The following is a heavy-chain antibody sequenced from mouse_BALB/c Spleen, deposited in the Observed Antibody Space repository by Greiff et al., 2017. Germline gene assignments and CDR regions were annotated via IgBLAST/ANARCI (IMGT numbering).Heavy chain of an antibody. CDR2: IDPANGNT. Sequence: VQLQQSGAELVKPGASVKLSCTASGFNIKDTYMHWVKQRPEQGLEWIGRIDPANGNTKYDPKFQGKATITADTSSNTACLQLSSLTSEDTAVYYCARSNWDGRDYWGQGTTLTVSS. D-gene: IGHD4-1*01. V-gene: IGHV14-3*02. J-gene: IGHJ2*01. CDR1: GFNIKDTY. CDR3: ARSNWDGRDY.